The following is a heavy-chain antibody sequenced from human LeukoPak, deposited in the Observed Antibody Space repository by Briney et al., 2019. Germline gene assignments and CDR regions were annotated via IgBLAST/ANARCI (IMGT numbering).Heavy chain of an antibody. V-gene: IGHV3-49*04. CDR2: IRSKAYGGTT. J-gene: IGHJ4*02. Sequence: GGSLRLSCTASGFNFGDYAMSWVRQAPGKGLEWVGFIRSKAYGGTTEYAASVKGRFTISRDDSKGIAYLQMNSLKTEDTAVYYCTRAPEAYSSSWFDYWGQGTLVTVSS. CDR1: GFNFGDYA. CDR3: TRAPEAYSSSWFDY. D-gene: IGHD6-13*01.